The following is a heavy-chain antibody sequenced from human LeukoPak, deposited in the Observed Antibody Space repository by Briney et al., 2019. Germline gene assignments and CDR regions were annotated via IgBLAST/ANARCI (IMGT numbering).Heavy chain of an antibody. CDR2: FHTSGST. CDR1: GVSIRSYY. J-gene: IGHJ4*02. D-gene: IGHD2-15*01. V-gene: IGHV4-4*07. CDR3: ARSYCSGGSCYPPGWGY. Sequence: SETLSLTCTVSGVSIRSYYWSWIRQPAGKGLEWIGRFHTSGSTNYNPSLKSRVTMSVDTSKNQFSLKLSSVTAADTAVYYCARSYCSGGSCYPPGWGYWGQGTLVTVSS.